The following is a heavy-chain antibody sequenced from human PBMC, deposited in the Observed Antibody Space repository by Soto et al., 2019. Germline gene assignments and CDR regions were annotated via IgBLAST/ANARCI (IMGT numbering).Heavy chain of an antibody. CDR1: GFTFKNYD. D-gene: IGHD3-9*01. CDR2: ISGSGAIT. Sequence: EVQLLESGGGLVQPGGSLRLSCVASGFTFKNYDMRWVRQAPGKGLEWVSGISGSGAITYYADCVRGRFTISRDNSKNTLYLQLNSLVAEDTVIYYCAKDRQFRSYYESAGHYNNWGQGTLVTVSS. CDR3: AKDRQFRSYYESAGHYNN. J-gene: IGHJ4*02. V-gene: IGHV3-23*01.